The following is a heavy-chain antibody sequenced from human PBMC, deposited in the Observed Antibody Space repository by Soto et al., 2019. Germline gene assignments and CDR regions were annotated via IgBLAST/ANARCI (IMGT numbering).Heavy chain of an antibody. Sequence: QVQLQESGPGLVKPSQTLSLTCSVSGGSITSGGYYWNWIRQHPGKGLEWMGYIYYGGITSSNPSIKRRTTISVETSKNQFSLKLSSATAADTAMYYCAGGIWVRGIIGFNWFDPWGQGTLVTVSS. CDR1: GGSITSGGYY. CDR2: IYYGGIT. J-gene: IGHJ5*02. D-gene: IGHD3-10*01. V-gene: IGHV4-31*03. CDR3: AGGIWVRGIIGFNWFDP.